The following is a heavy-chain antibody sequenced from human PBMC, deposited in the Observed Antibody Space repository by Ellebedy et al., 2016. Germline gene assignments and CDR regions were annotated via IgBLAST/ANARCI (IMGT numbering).Heavy chain of an antibody. CDR1: GFTVSSNY. D-gene: IGHD3-10*01. CDR2: IYSGGSI. Sequence: GESLKISCAASGFTVSSNYMSWVRQAPGKGLEWVSVIYSGGSIYYADSVKGRFTISRDNAKNSLYLQMNSLRAEDTAVYYCARETYYYGSGSYYTPWGQGTLVTVSS. CDR3: ARETYYYGSGSYYTP. V-gene: IGHV3-53*01. J-gene: IGHJ5*02.